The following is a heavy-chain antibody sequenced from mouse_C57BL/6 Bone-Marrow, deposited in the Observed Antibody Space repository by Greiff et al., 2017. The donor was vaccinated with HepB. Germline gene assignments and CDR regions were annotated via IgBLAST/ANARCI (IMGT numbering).Heavy chain of an antibody. D-gene: IGHD2-4*01. CDR1: GFTFSDYY. CDR3: ARGLPAYYFDY. J-gene: IGHJ2*01. Sequence: EVMLVESGGGLVQPGGSLKLSCAASGFTFSDYYMYWVRQTPEKRLEWVAYISNGGGSTYYPDTVKGRFTISRDNAKNTLYLQMSRLKSEDTAMYYCARGLPAYYFDYWGQGTTLTVSS. V-gene: IGHV5-12*01. CDR2: ISNGGGST.